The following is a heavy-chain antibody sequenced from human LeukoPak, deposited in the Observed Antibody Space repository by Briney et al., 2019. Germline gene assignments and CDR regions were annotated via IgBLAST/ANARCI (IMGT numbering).Heavy chain of an antibody. CDR2: ISSSSSYI. CDR3: ARYSGDPTKDACDI. J-gene: IGHJ3*02. CDR1: GFTFSSYS. Sequence: PGGSLRLSCAASGFTFSSYSMNWVRQAPGKGLEWVSSISSSSSYIYYADSVKGRFTISRDNAKNSLYLQMNSLRAEDTAVYYCARYSGDPTKDACDIWGQGTMVTASS. V-gene: IGHV3-21*01. D-gene: IGHD4-17*01.